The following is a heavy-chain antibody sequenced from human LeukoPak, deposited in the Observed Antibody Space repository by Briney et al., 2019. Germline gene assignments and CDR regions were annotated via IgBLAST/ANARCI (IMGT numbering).Heavy chain of an antibody. V-gene: IGHV4-4*02. CDR1: GGSISSSNW. CDR2: IYHSGST. Sequence: SGTLSLTCAVSGGSISSSNWWSWVRQPPGKGLEWIEEIYHSGSTNYNPSLKSRVTISVDKSKNQFSLKLSSVTAADTAVYYCARRGISMRLGGMDVWGKGTTVTVSS. J-gene: IGHJ6*04. D-gene: IGHD3-16*01. CDR3: ARRGISMRLGGMDV.